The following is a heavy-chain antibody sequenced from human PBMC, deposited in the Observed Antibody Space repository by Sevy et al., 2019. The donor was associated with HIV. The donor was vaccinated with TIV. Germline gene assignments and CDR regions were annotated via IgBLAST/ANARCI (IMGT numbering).Heavy chain of an antibody. CDR2: LSFACGKI. CDR3: AREGCIRPHDY. CDR1: GFAFYDYS. D-gene: IGHD2-8*01. J-gene: IGHJ4*02. V-gene: IGHV3-23*01. Sequence: GGSLRLSCAASGFAFYDYSMSWIRQAPGKGLEWVATLSFACGKINYADSVKGRFTISRDNSKNSFYLQMDNLRVEDTALYYCAREGCIRPHDYWGQGTRVTVSS.